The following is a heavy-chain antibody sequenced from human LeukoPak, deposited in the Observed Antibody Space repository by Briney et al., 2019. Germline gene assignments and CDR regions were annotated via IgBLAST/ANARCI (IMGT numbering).Heavy chain of an antibody. Sequence: GGSLRLSCAASGLTVSSNYMSWVRQAPGKGLEWVSVFYSVGDTYYADSVKDRFTISRDNSKNMLYLQTHSLRPEDTAVYYCARGATVAGDFDYWGQGTLVTVSS. CDR1: GLTVSSNY. D-gene: IGHD6-19*01. CDR2: FYSVGDT. V-gene: IGHV3-66*01. J-gene: IGHJ4*02. CDR3: ARGATVAGDFDY.